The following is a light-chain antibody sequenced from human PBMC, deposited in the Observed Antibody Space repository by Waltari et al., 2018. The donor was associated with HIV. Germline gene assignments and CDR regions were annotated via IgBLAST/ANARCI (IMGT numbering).Light chain of an antibody. CDR1: QDISHW. CDR3: QQANTFPLT. Sequence: DIQMTQTPFSVSASVGDKVTITCRASQDISHWLAWYQQKPGEAPKLLIYAASSLESGVPSRFSGSASGTYFTLTINSLQPEDFATYFCQQANTFPLTVGQGTRLELK. J-gene: IGKJ5*01. V-gene: IGKV1-12*01. CDR2: AAS.